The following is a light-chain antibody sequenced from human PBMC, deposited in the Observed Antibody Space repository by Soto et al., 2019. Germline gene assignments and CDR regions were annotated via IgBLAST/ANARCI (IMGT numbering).Light chain of an antibody. CDR3: QQYHSYPLS. CDR1: QDIKNY. CDR2: AAS. J-gene: IGKJ4*01. V-gene: IGKV1-16*02. Sequence: DLQMTQSPSSLSASVGDTVTITCRASQDIKNYLAWFQQKPGQAPKSLIFAASSLQNGAPSKFIGSGSGTDFTLTISSLQAEDVATYFCQQYHSYPLSYGGGNKVEIK.